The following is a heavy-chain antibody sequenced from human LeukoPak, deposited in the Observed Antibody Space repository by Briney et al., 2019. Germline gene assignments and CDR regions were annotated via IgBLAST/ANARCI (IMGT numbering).Heavy chain of an antibody. D-gene: IGHD3-10*01. V-gene: IGHV5-51*01. CDR2: IYPGDSDT. J-gene: IGHJ4*02. CDR1: GYSFTSYW. Sequence: GESLKISCKGSGYSFTSYWNGWVRQLPGKGLEWMGIIYPGDSDTRYSPSFQGQVTISADKSISTAYLQWSSLKASDTAMYYCARRDYYGSGSYYHYYFDYWGQGTLVTVSS. CDR3: ARRDYYGSGSYYHYYFDY.